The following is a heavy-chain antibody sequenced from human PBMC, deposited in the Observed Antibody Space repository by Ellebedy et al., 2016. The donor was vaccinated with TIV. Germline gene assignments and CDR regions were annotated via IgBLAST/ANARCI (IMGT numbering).Heavy chain of an antibody. V-gene: IGHV1-8*01. D-gene: IGHD3-22*01. CDR1: GYTFTSYD. CDR3: ARRVLTTIRTFDL. Sequence: AASVKVSCKASGYTFTSYDINWVRQPPGQGLEWMGWMNPNSGNTGYEQKFQGRVTMTRNTSISTAYMDLSSLSSEDTAVYYCARRVLTTIRTFDLWGQGALVTVSS. CDR2: MNPNSGNT. J-gene: IGHJ4*02.